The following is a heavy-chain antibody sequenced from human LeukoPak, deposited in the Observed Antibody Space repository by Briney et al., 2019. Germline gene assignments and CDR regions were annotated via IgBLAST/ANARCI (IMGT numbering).Heavy chain of an antibody. CDR3: ARQLGVTHTSVMDV. D-gene: IGHD2-21*02. CDR1: GGSFTRYW. V-gene: IGHV5-51*01. CDR2: IYPGDSDT. Sequence: GESLEISCQGSGGSFTRYWMGWLRQVPGEGREWMGTIYPGDSDTRYSPSFQGQVTISADKSVSTAYLQWSSLKASDTAMYYCARQLGVTHTSVMDVWGKGTTVTVSS. J-gene: IGHJ6*03.